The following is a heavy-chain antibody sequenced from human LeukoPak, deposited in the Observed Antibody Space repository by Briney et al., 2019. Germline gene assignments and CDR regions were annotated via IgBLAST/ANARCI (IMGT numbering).Heavy chain of an antibody. V-gene: IGHV4-34*01. CDR3: ARGRGYGSGSYYAPLGY. D-gene: IGHD3-10*01. CDR2: INHSGST. Sequence: SETLSLTCAVYGGSFSGYYWSWIRQPPGRGLEWIGEINHSGSTNYNPSLKSRVTISVDTSKNQFSLKLSSVTAADTAVYYCARGRGYGSGSYYAPLGYWGQGTLVTVSS. J-gene: IGHJ4*02. CDR1: GGSFSGYY.